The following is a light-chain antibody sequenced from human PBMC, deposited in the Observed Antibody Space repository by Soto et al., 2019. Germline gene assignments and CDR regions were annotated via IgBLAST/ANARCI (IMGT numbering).Light chain of an antibody. J-gene: IGLJ1*01. V-gene: IGLV1-44*01. CDR1: SSNIGTSS. CDR2: TTN. CDR3: AAWDDSLNGHV. Sequence: VLTQPHSASGTPGQRVTISCSGSSSNIGTSSVHWFQQLPGTAPKLLISTTNRRPSGVPERFSGSKSGTSASLAISGLQSEDEADYYCAAWDDSLNGHVFGTGTKVTVL.